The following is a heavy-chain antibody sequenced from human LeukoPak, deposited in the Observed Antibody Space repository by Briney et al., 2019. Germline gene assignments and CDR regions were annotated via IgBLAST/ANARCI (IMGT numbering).Heavy chain of an antibody. V-gene: IGHV3-30*04. Sequence: GRSLGLSCAASGFTFSSYAMHWVRQAPGKGLEWVAVISYDGSNKYYADSVKGRFTISRDNSKNTLYLQMNSLRAEDTAVYYCARTYGDNGPYSDYWGQGTLVTVSS. CDR3: ARTYGDNGPYSDY. CDR1: GFTFSSYA. J-gene: IGHJ4*02. D-gene: IGHD4-23*01. CDR2: ISYDGSNK.